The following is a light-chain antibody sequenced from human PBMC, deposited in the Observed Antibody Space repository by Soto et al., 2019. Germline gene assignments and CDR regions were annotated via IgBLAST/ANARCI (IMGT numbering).Light chain of an antibody. CDR2: GAS. CDR3: QQRSNWFT. J-gene: IGKJ5*01. V-gene: IGKV3D-20*02. CDR1: PSVSGSN. Sequence: EIVLTQSPGTLSLSPGERATLSCRASPSVSGSNLAWYQQKPGQAPRLVIYGASSRATGIPDRFSGSGSGTDFTLTISSLEPEDFAVYYCQQRSNWFTFGQGTRLEIK.